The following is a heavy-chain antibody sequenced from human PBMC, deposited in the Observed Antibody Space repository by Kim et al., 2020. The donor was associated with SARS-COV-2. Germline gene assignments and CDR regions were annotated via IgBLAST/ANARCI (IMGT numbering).Heavy chain of an antibody. V-gene: IGHV1-3*01. D-gene: IGHD2-15*01. Sequence: SSQKFQGRVTLTRDTSASAAYMELSGLGSEDTAVYYCARGVVVAANYFDFWGQGTLVTVSS. CDR3: ARGVVVAANYFDF. J-gene: IGHJ4*02.